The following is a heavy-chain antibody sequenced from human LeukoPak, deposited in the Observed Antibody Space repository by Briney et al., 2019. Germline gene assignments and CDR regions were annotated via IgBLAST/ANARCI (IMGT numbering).Heavy chain of an antibody. CDR3: ARGPTARDMDV. CDR1: GGSISSYY. CDR2: IYYSGST. Sequence: SETLSLTCTVSGGSISSYYWSWIRQPPGKGLEWIGYIYYSGSTNYNPSLKSRVTISVDTSKNQFSLKLNSVTAADTAVYYCARGPTARDMDVWGKGTTVTVSS. J-gene: IGHJ6*03. D-gene: IGHD4-11*01. V-gene: IGHV4-59*01.